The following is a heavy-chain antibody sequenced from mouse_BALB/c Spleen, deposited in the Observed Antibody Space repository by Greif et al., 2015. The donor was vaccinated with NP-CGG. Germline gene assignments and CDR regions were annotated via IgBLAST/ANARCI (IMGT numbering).Heavy chain of an antibody. J-gene: IGHJ4*01. V-gene: IGHV8-13*01. CDR1: GFSLSTFGMG. CDR2: LYWDDDK. D-gene: IGHD1-1*01. Sequence: QVTLKVSGPGILQPSQTLSPTCSFSGFSLSTFGMGVSWIRQPSGKDLELLAHLYWDDDKHYNPSLKSRLTISKDTSNNQVFLKITTVDTADTSTYYCTRRALTTVDAMDYWGQGTSVTVSS. CDR3: TRRALTTVDAMDY.